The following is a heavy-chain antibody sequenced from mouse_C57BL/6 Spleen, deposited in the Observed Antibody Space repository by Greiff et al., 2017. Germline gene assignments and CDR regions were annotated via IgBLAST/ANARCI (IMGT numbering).Heavy chain of an antibody. CDR3: ARFDYYGSSPYYAMDY. CDR1: GYTFTDYY. Sequence: VKLVESGAELVRPGASVKLSCKASGYTFTDYYINWVKQRPGQGLEWIARIYPGSGNTYYNEKFKGKATLTAEKSSSTAYMQLSSLTSEDSAVYFCARFDYYGSSPYYAMDYWGQGTSVTVSS. V-gene: IGHV1-76*01. CDR2: IYPGSGNT. J-gene: IGHJ4*01. D-gene: IGHD1-1*01.